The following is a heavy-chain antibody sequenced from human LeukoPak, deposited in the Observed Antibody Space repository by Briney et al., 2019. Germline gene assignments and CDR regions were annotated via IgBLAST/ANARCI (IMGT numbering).Heavy chain of an antibody. Sequence: GGSLRLSCAASGFTFTSYGMSWVRQAPGKGLEWVSGISGSGGSTYYADSVKGRFTISRDSSKNTLYLQMNSLRAEDTAVYYCAKSAERIVWLLSAPYWGQGTLVTVSS. V-gene: IGHV3-23*01. D-gene: IGHD3-22*01. CDR3: AKSAERIVWLLSAPY. J-gene: IGHJ4*02. CDR1: GFTFTSYG. CDR2: ISGSGGST.